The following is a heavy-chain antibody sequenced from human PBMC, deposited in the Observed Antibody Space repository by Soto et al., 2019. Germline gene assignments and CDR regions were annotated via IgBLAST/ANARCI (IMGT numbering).Heavy chain of an antibody. CDR1: GFTFSSYW. Sequence: GGSLRLSCAASGFTFSSYWMHWVRQAPGKGLVWVSRINSDGSSTSYADSVKGRFTISRDNAKNTLYLQMNSLRAEDTAVYYCARGRITIFGVVLYWGQGTLVTVSS. J-gene: IGHJ4*02. D-gene: IGHD3-3*01. CDR3: ARGRITIFGVVLY. CDR2: INSDGSST. V-gene: IGHV3-74*01.